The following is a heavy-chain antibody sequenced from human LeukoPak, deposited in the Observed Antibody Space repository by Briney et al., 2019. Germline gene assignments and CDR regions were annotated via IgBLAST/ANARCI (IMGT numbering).Heavy chain of an antibody. Sequence: PPGGSLRLSCAASGFTFNSYAMSWVRQAPGKGLEWVSCISDRGTDTFYAESVKGRITISRDNSENTLELQMHSLRVEDTAVYYCVKGTGFYWTRGDYWGQGTLLTVAS. CDR1: GFTFNSYA. CDR2: ISDRGTDT. J-gene: IGHJ4*02. CDR3: VKGTGFYWTRGDY. V-gene: IGHV3-23*01. D-gene: IGHD2-8*02.